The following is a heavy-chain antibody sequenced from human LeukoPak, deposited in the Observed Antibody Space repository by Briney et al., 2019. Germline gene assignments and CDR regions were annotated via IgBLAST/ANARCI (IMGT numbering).Heavy chain of an antibody. D-gene: IGHD6-19*01. CDR1: GFTFSSYS. Sequence: GGSLRLSCAASGFTFSSYSMNWVRQAPGPGLEWVSSISSSSSYRYYADSAKGRFTISRANAKNSLCLQMNRLRVADTAVYYCARASAVAGTRHYWGQGTLVTVSS. J-gene: IGHJ4*02. V-gene: IGHV3-21*01. CDR3: ARASAVAGTRHY. CDR2: ISSSSSYR.